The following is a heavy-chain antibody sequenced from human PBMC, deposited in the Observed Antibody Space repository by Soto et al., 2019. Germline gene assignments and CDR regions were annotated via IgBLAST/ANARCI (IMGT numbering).Heavy chain of an antibody. V-gene: IGHV3-30-3*01. CDR2: ISYDGSNK. CDR1: GFTFSSYA. CDR3: ARDPGRLRVDDY. D-gene: IGHD6-25*01. J-gene: IGHJ4*02. Sequence: GVSLRLSWAASGFTFSSYAMHWVRQAPGKGLEWVAVISYDGSNKYYADSVKGRFTISRDNSKTTLYLQMNSLRAEDTAVYYCARDPGRLRVDDYWGKGTQVPVSS.